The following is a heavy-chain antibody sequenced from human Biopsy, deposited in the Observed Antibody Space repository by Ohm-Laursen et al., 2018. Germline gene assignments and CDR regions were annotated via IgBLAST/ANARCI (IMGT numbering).Heavy chain of an antibody. CDR2: SNAGNGNT. CDR3: AKCMAYSGDGIDY. CDR1: GYTFTSYA. V-gene: IGHV1-3*02. Sequence: GSSVKVSCKASGYTFTSYAMHWVRQAPGQRLEWMGWSNAGNGNTKYSQEFRGRVTITRDTSASTAYMEPSSLRAEDTALYYCAKCMAYSGDGIDYWGQGTLVTVSS. J-gene: IGHJ4*02. D-gene: IGHD5-12*01.